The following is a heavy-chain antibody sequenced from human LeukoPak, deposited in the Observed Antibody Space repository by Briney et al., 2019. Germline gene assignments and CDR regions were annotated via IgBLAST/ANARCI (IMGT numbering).Heavy chain of an antibody. Sequence: PGGSLRLSCAPSGFTFSFYSMNCVRQAPGKGLEWVSSISSSSSYIYYVDSVKGRFTISRDNAKNSLYLQMNSLRAEDTAVYYCARGPTILIAGAGTGYYSGMDVWGQGTTVTVSS. CDR2: ISSSSSYI. D-gene: IGHD6-13*01. J-gene: IGHJ6*02. CDR3: ARGPTILIAGAGTGYYSGMDV. V-gene: IGHV3-21*01. CDR1: GFTFSFYS.